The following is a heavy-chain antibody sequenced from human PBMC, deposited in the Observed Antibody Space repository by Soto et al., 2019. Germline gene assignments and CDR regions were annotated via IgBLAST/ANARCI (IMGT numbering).Heavy chain of an antibody. D-gene: IGHD2-21*02. J-gene: IGHJ5*02. CDR2: ISGTGADT. CDR3: AKENNDCGGDCHDSRGFDP. Sequence: PGGSLRLSCTASGSTFSTYVMTWVRQAPGKGLEWVSSISGTGADTYYADSVKGRFTISRDNSKNTLYLQMNSLRAEDTAVYYCAKENNDCGGDCHDSRGFDPWGQGTLVTVSS. V-gene: IGHV3-23*01. CDR1: GSTFSTYV.